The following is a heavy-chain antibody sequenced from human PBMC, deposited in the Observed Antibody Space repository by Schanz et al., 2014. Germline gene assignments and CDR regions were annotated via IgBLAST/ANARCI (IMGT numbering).Heavy chain of an antibody. CDR1: GGSFSGYY. CDR2: INHSANT. CDR3: ARRHHFRSGPYYYYYMDV. J-gene: IGHJ6*03. V-gene: IGHV4-34*01. Sequence: QVQLQQWGAGLLKPSETLSLTCAVAGGSFSGYYWSWIRQSPDKGLEWIGEINHSANTTYNPSLKTRVAISLDSSKNQFSLMQNSVTAADTAVYYCARRHHFRSGPYYYYYMDVWGKGTTVTVSS. D-gene: IGHD3-3*02.